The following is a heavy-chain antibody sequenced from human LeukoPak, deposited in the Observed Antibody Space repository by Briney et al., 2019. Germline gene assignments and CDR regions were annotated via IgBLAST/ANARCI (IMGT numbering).Heavy chain of an antibody. CDR2: IKQDGSGK. J-gene: IGHJ4*02. CDR3: AREGNDGYSYGYDY. Sequence: GGSLRLSCAASGFTFSSYWMSWVRQAPGKGLEWVANIKQDGSGKYYVDSVKGRFTISRDNAKNSLYLQMNSLRAEDTAVYYCAREGNDGYSYGYDYWGQGTLVTVSS. V-gene: IGHV3-7*03. D-gene: IGHD5-18*01. CDR1: GFTFSSYW.